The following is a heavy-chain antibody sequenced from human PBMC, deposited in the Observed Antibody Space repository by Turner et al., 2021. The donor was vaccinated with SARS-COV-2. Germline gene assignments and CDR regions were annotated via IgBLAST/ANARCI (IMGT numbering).Heavy chain of an antibody. CDR2: IYTSGLT. CDR1: GGSPSNYF. CDR3: TRVPSGGWFDP. D-gene: IGHD3-3*01. V-gene: IGHV4-4*07. Sequence: QVQLQESGPGLVKPSETLSLTCTVSGGSPSNYFWSWIRQPAGKGLEWIGRIYTSGLTDYNPSLKSRVTMSVDTSKNKLSLGLTSVTAADTAVYYCTRVPSGGWFDPWGQGTLVSVSS. J-gene: IGHJ5*02.